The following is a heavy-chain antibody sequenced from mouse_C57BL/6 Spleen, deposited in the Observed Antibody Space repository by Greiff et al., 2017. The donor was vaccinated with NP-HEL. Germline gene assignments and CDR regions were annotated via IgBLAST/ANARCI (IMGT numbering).Heavy chain of an antibody. CDR1: GYTFTSYW. J-gene: IGHJ1*03. CDR2: IDPSDSYT. D-gene: IGHD2-5*01. Sequence: QVQLQQPGAELVKPGASVKLSCKASGYTFTSYWMQWVKQRPGQGLEWIGEIDPSDSYTNYNQKFKGKATLTVDTSSSTAYMQLSSLTSEDSAVYYCARWGYSNYGYFDVWGTGTTVTDSS. V-gene: IGHV1-50*01. CDR3: ARWGYSNYGYFDV.